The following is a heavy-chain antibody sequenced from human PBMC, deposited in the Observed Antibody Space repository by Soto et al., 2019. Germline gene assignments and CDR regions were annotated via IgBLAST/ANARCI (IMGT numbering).Heavy chain of an antibody. J-gene: IGHJ4*02. CDR2: TSHTVST. V-gene: IGHV4-59*01. CDR1: GDSISIYL. CDR3: ARGHPFDY. Sequence: PSETLSLTCTVSGDSISIYLWTWIRQPPGKGLEWIGYTSHTVSTNYNPSLKSRVTISVDTSKNQFSLNLSSVTAADTAVYYCARGHPFDYWGQGTLVTVSS.